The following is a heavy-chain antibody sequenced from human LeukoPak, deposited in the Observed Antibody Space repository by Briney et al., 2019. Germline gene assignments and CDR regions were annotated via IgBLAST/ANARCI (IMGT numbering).Heavy chain of an antibody. CDR2: IYYSGST. Sequence: PSQTLSLTCTVSDGSISSYYWSWIRQPPGKGLEWIGYIYYSGSTNYNPSLKSRVTISVDTSKNQFSLKLSSVTAADTAVYYCARDGITGWFDPWGQGTLVTVSS. J-gene: IGHJ5*02. CDR1: DGSISSYY. CDR3: ARDGITGWFDP. D-gene: IGHD1-20*01. V-gene: IGHV4-59*01.